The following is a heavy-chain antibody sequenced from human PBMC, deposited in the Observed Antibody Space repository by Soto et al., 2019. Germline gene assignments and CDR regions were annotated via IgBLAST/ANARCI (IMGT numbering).Heavy chain of an antibody. J-gene: IGHJ4*02. CDR2: MSGGGTTI. Sequence: VQLVESGGGLVKPGGSLRLSCAASGFIFGDYYMSWIRQAPGKGLEWVSYMSGGGTTIYYADSLKGRFTISRDNAKNSLFLQMNSLRAEDTAVYYCARVGYCVTNSCYNDYWGQGSLVTVSS. CDR3: ARVGYCVTNSCYNDY. CDR1: GFIFGDYY. V-gene: IGHV3-11*01. D-gene: IGHD2-2*02.